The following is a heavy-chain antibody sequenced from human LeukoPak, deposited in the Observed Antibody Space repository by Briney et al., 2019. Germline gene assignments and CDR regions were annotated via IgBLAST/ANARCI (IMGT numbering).Heavy chain of an antibody. CDR3: AEDHRYYDSSGYYGLDY. D-gene: IGHD3-22*01. CDR1: GFTFSSHA. Sequence: GGSLRLSCAASGFTFSSHAMSWVRQAPGKGLEWVSAISGSGGSTYYADSVRGRFTVSRDNSKNTLYLQMNSLRAEDTAIYYCAEDHRYYDSSGYYGLDYWGQGTLVTVSS. V-gene: IGHV3-23*01. CDR2: ISGSGGST. J-gene: IGHJ4*02.